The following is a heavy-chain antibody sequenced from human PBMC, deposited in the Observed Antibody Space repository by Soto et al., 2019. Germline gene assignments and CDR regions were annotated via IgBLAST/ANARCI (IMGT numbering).Heavy chain of an antibody. Sequence: GSGPTLVNPTQTLTLTCTFSGFSLSTSGMCVSWIRQPPGKALEWLALIDWDDDKYYSTSLKTRLTTSKDTSKNQVVLTMTNMDPVDTATYYCARHVKVGATPRHFRLYFDYWGQGTLVTVSS. CDR1: GFSLSTSGMC. J-gene: IGHJ4*02. CDR2: IDWDDDK. D-gene: IGHD1-26*01. V-gene: IGHV2-70*01. CDR3: ARHVKVGATPRHFRLYFDY.